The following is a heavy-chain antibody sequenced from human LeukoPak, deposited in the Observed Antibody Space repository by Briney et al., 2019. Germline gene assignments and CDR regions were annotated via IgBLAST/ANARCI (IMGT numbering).Heavy chain of an antibody. CDR3: ARVEGVLMVYGSPYFFDY. D-gene: IGHD2-8*01. CDR1: RFTFTNYW. Sequence: PGGSLRPSCAASRFTFTNYWMSWVRQAPGKGLEWVANINQDGSEKYYVDSMKARFTISRDNAKNSLYLQMNSLRAEDTAVYYCARVEGVLMVYGSPYFFDYWGQGTLVTVSS. CDR2: INQDGSEK. J-gene: IGHJ4*02. V-gene: IGHV3-7*01.